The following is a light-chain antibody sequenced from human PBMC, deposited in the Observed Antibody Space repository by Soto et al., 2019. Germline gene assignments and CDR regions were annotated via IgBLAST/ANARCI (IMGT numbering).Light chain of an antibody. CDR1: SSDVGGYNH. Sequence: QSALTQPASVSGSPGQSITISCTGTSSDVGGYNHVSWYQHHPGKAPKLMIYEVSNRPSGVSNRFSGSKSGYTASLTISGLQAEDEADYYCNSTTSSGFRGFGTGNKLT. V-gene: IGLV2-14*01. CDR3: NSTTSSGFRG. CDR2: EVS. J-gene: IGLJ1*01.